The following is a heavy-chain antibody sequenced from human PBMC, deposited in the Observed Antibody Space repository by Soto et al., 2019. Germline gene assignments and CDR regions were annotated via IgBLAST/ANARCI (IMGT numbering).Heavy chain of an antibody. CDR3: ARGGATIFGVIDS. D-gene: IGHD3-3*02. J-gene: IGHJ4*02. Sequence: GASVKVSCKASGYSFFSYYIHWVRQAPGQGLEWMGRFLASGGNTFYAQRFRGGVSMTRDTSSTNTVSLELTSLTSDDTAVYYCARGGATIFGVIDSWGQGTRVTVSS. V-gene: IGHV1-46*01. CDR1: GYSFFSYY. CDR2: FLASGGNT.